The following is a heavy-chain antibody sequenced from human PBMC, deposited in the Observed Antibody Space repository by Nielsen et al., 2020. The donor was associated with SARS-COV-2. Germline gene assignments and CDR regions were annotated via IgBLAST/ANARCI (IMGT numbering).Heavy chain of an antibody. CDR1: GFTFSSYS. D-gene: IGHD6-13*01. V-gene: IGHV3-21*04. CDR2: ISSSSSYI. J-gene: IGHJ3*02. Sequence: GESLKISCAASGFTFSSYSMNWVRQAPGKGLEWVSSISSSSSYIYYADSVKGRFTISRDNAKNSLYLQMNSLRAEDTAVYYCARDLWQQLVPGDAFDIWGQGTTVTVSS. CDR3: ARDLWQQLVPGDAFDI.